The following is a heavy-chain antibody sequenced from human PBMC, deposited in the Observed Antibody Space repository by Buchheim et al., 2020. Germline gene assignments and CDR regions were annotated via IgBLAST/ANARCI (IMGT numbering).Heavy chain of an antibody. V-gene: IGHV4-34*01. Sequence: QVQLQQWGAGLLKPSETLSLTCAVYGGSFSGYYWSWIRQPPGKGLEWIGEINHSGSTNYNPSLKSRVTISVDTSKNQFSLKLSSVTAADTAVYYCATTRVLSYDFWSGYHNAYYFDYWGQGTL. J-gene: IGHJ4*02. D-gene: IGHD3-3*01. CDR2: INHSGST. CDR1: GGSFSGYY. CDR3: ATTRVLSYDFWSGYHNAYYFDY.